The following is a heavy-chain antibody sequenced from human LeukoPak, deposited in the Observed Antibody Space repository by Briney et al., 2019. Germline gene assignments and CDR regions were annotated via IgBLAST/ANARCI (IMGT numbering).Heavy chain of an antibody. Sequence: GGSLRLSCAASGFTFSSYAMSWVRQAPGKGLEWVSAISGSGGSTYYADSVKGRFTISRDSSKNTLYLQMNSLRAEDTAVYYCAKSPEAAAAAHLDYWGQGTLVTVSS. J-gene: IGHJ4*02. V-gene: IGHV3-23*01. CDR3: AKSPEAAAAAHLDY. CDR1: GFTFSSYA. CDR2: ISGSGGST. D-gene: IGHD6-13*01.